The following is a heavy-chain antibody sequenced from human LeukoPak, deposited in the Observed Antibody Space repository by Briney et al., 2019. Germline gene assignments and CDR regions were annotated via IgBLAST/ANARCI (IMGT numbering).Heavy chain of an antibody. D-gene: IGHD4-17*01. CDR3: ARASYGDPNDFDY. CDR1: GGSISSYY. V-gene: IGHV4-59*01. J-gene: IGHJ4*02. CDR2: IYYSGST. Sequence: PSETLSLTCTVSGGSISSYYWSWIRQPPGKGLEWIGYIYYSGSTNYNPSLKSRVTISVDTSKNQFSLKLSSVTAADTAVYYCARASYGDPNDFDYWGQGTLVTVSS.